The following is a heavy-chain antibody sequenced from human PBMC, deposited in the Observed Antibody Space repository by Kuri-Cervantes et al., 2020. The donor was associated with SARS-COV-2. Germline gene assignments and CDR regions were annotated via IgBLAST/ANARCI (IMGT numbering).Heavy chain of an antibody. V-gene: IGHV3-23*01. CDR1: GFTFSSYA. CDR2: LGGSGDVT. J-gene: IGHJ4*02. CDR3: AKLFGVMVAGTLDY. Sequence: GALKISCAASGFTFSSYAMTWVRQAPGKGLEWVSGLGGSGDVTYYADSVKGRFTISRDNSNNTLYLQMNSLRGEDTAVYYCAKLFGVMVAGTLDYWGQGTLVTVSS. D-gene: IGHD2-15*01.